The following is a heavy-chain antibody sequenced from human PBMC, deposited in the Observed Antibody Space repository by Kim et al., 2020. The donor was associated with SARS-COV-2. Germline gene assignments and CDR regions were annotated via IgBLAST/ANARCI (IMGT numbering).Heavy chain of an antibody. CDR3: AKAVFSGYYYYGMDV. Sequence: ASVKVSCKVSGYTLTELSMHWVRQAPGKGLEWMGGFDPEDGETIYAQKFQGRVTMTEDTSTDTVYMELSSLRSEGTAVYYCAKAVFSGYYYYGMDVWGQGTTVTVSS. CDR1: GYTLTELS. D-gene: IGHD3-10*02. J-gene: IGHJ6*02. V-gene: IGHV1-24*01. CDR2: FDPEDGET.